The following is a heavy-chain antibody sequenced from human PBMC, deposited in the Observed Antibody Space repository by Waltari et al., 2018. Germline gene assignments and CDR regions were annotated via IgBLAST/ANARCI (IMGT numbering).Heavy chain of an antibody. V-gene: IGHV1-46*01. CDR3: ARTYYDFWSGYYTGKNQNNYFDY. D-gene: IGHD3-3*01. J-gene: IGHJ4*02. CDR1: GYTFTSYY. CDR2: INPSGGST. Sequence: QVQLVQSGAEVKKPGASVKVSCKASGYTFTSYYMHWVRQAPGQGLEWLGIINPSGGSTSYAQKFQGRVTMTRDTSTSTVYMELSSLRSEDTAVYYCARTYYDFWSGYYTGKNQNNYFDYWGQGTLVTVSS.